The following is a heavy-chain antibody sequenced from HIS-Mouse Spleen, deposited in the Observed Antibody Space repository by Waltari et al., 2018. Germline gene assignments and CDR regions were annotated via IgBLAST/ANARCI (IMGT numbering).Heavy chain of an antibody. CDR1: GGSISSSSYY. CDR2: IYYSGST. CDR3: AREIPYSSSWYDWYFDL. D-gene: IGHD6-13*01. Sequence: QLQLQESGPGLVKPSETLSLTCTVSGGSISSSSYYWGWIRQPPGKGLEWIGGIYYSGSTYSNPSVKSRVTISVDTSKNQFSLKLSSVTAADTAVYYCAREIPYSSSWYDWYFDLWGRGTLVTVSS. J-gene: IGHJ2*01. V-gene: IGHV4-39*07.